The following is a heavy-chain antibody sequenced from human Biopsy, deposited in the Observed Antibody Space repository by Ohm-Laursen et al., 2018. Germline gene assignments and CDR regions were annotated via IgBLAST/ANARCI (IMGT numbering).Heavy chain of an antibody. V-gene: IGHV3-21*04. Sequence: SLRLSCAASGVTLSGYAMNWVRQAPGKGLEWVSSISASSSYIHYADSVKGRFTVSRDNAKNSLYLQMNSLRAADTAVYYCARFPDFWSGYYVDSWGQGTLVTVSS. CDR2: ISASSSYI. CDR3: ARFPDFWSGYYVDS. D-gene: IGHD3-3*01. CDR1: GVTLSGYA. J-gene: IGHJ4*02.